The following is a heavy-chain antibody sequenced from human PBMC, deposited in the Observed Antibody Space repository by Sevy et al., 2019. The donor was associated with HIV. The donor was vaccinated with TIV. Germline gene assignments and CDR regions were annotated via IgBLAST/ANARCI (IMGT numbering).Heavy chain of an antibody. CDR1: GFIFSDYY. D-gene: IGHD3-10*01. J-gene: IGHJ2*01. CDR3: AREGSLRYIDL. Sequence: GGSLRLSCAASGFIFSDYYMNWIRQSPGRGLEWVSYISDRGTTIYYADSVKGRFTISRDNAKNSLYLQMNSLRAEDTAVYYCAREGSLRYIDLWGRGTLVTVSS. V-gene: IGHV3-11*01. CDR2: ISDRGTTI.